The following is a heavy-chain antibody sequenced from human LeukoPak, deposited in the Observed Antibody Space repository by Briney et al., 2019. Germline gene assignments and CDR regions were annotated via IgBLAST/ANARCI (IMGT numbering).Heavy chain of an antibody. V-gene: IGHV3-23*01. Sequence: GGSLRLSCAASGFTFSTNAISWVRQAPGKGLEWVSGISGGGGTTYYADCVKGRFTISRDNSKNTVFLQMNSLRAEDTAVYYCAKDWRTLDAFDIWGQGTMVSVSS. CDR2: ISGGGGTT. CDR3: AKDWRTLDAFDI. CDR1: GFTFSTNA. J-gene: IGHJ3*02.